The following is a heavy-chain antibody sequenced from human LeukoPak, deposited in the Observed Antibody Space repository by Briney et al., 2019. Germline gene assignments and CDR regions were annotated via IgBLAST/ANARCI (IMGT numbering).Heavy chain of an antibody. V-gene: IGHV3-11*01. CDR2: ISSSGSTI. J-gene: IGHJ4*02. Sequence: PGGSLRLSCAASGFTFSDYYMSWIRQAPGKGLEWVSYISSSGSTIYYADSVKGRFTPSRDTPKNSLYLQMNTLRAEDTAVYYRARYQGSVTVVTPSPLDYWGQGTLVTVSS. CDR1: GFTFSDYY. D-gene: IGHD4-23*01. CDR3: ARYQGSVTVVTPSPLDY.